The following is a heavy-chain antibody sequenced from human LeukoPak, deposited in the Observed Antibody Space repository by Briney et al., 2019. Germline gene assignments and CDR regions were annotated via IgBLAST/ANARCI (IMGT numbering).Heavy chain of an antibody. J-gene: IGHJ5*02. Sequence: SETLSLTCAVYGGSFSGYYWSWIRQPPGKGLEWIGEINHSGSTNYNPSLKSRVTISVDTSKNQFSLKLSSVTAADTAVYYWARGRRLLWFGGPPQYHGFDPWGQGTLVTVSS. D-gene: IGHD3-10*01. V-gene: IGHV4-34*01. CDR2: INHSGST. CDR3: ARGRRLLWFGGPPQYHGFDP. CDR1: GGSFSGYY.